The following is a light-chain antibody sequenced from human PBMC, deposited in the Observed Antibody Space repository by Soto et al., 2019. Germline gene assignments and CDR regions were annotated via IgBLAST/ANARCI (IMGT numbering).Light chain of an antibody. J-gene: IGKJ1*01. Sequence: EMVLTQSPGTLSSSPGEIATLSCRASQSMDTRYFAWYQHKPGQAPRLLIYATSRTATGSPDRYGGRGSGIDFPLTIDRPETDDVTEYYCQEYFSSAWRFGQGTKVVIK. V-gene: IGKV3-20*01. CDR1: QSMDTRY. CDR3: QEYFSSAWR. CDR2: ATS.